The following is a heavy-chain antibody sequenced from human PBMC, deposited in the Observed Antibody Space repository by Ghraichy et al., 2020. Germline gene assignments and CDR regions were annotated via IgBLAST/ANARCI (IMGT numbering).Heavy chain of an antibody. J-gene: IGHJ5*02. CDR2: INPNSGGT. D-gene: IGHD6-6*01. CDR3: ARRGKCIAARLCWFDP. Sequence: ASVKVSCKASGYTFTGYYMHWVRQAPGQGLEWMGWINPNSGGTNYAQKFQGRVTMTRDTSISTAYMELSRLRSDDTAVYYCARRGKCIAARLCWFDPWGQGTLVTVSS. V-gene: IGHV1-2*02. CDR1: GYTFTGYY.